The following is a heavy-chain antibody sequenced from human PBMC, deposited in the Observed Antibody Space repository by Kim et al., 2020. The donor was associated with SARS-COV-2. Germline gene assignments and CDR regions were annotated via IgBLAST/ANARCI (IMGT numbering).Heavy chain of an antibody. CDR3: ARPFFGVAKRVSLMDV. V-gene: IGHV4-39*01. D-gene: IGHD3-3*01. Sequence: SETLSLTCTVSGGSISSSSYYWGWIRQPPGKGLEWIGSIYYSGSTYYNPSLKSRVTISVYTSKNQFSLKLSSVTAADTAVYYCARPFFGVAKRVSLMDVWGQGTTVTVSS. CDR2: IYYSGST. CDR1: GGSISSSSYY. J-gene: IGHJ6*02.